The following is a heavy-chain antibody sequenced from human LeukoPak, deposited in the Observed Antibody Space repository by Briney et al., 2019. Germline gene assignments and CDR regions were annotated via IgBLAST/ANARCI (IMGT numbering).Heavy chain of an antibody. CDR1: GGSISSGGYY. D-gene: IGHD2-2*02. Sequence: SQTLFLTCTVSGGSISSGGYYWSWIRQHPGKGLEWIGYIYYSGSTYYNPSLKSRVTISVDTSKNQFSLKLSSVTAADTAVYYCARGADCSSTSCYTRFGGWFDPWGQGALVTVSS. J-gene: IGHJ5*02. CDR3: ARGADCSSTSCYTRFGGWFDP. CDR2: IYYSGST. V-gene: IGHV4-31*03.